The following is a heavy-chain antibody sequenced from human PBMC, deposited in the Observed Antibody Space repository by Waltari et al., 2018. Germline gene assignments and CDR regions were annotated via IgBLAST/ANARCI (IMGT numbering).Heavy chain of an antibody. D-gene: IGHD1-26*01. CDR2: IKQDGSEK. Sequence: PGEGLEWVAKIKQDGSEKYYVDSVKGRFTISRDNAKNSLYLQMNSLRAEDTAVYYCARGRLGATKGRFDYWGQGTLVTVSS. J-gene: IGHJ4*02. CDR3: ARGRLGATKGRFDY. V-gene: IGHV3-7*03.